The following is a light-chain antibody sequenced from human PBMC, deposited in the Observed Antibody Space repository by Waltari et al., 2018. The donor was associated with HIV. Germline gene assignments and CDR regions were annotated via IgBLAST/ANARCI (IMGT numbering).Light chain of an antibody. J-gene: IGKJ4*01. Sequence: DIVMTQSPDSLAVSLGARATVTCTSSRTVLYNRNYLAWYQQNPGQPPKVLIYWASTRAIGVPDRFSGSGSGTDFSLTISRVQADDVAIYYCQQYYTLRSTFGGGTKIEI. CDR1: RTVLYNRNY. CDR2: WAS. CDR3: QQYYTLRST. V-gene: IGKV4-1*01.